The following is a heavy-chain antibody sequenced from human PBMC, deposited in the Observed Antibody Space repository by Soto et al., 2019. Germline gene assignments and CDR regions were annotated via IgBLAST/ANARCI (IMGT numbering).Heavy chain of an antibody. Sequence: PSETLSLTCAVYGGSFSGYYWSWIRQPPGKGLEWIGEINHSGSTNYNPSLKSRVTISVDTSKNQFSLKLSSVTAADTAVYYCARGRGYGDYVYYFDYWGQGTLVTVSS. CDR2: INHSGST. J-gene: IGHJ4*02. CDR1: GGSFSGYY. V-gene: IGHV4-34*01. CDR3: ARGRGYGDYVYYFDY. D-gene: IGHD4-17*01.